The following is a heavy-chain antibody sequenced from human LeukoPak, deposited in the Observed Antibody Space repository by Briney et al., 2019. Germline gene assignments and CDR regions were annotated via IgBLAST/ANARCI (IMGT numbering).Heavy chain of an antibody. V-gene: IGHV3-30-3*01. CDR1: GFTFSSYA. D-gene: IGHD2-15*01. CDR2: ISYDGSNK. CDR3: ASSCSGGSCYDY. Sequence: GGSLRLSCAASGFTFSSYAMHWVRQAPGKGLEWVAVISYDGSNKYYADSVKGRFTISRDNSKNTLYLQMNSLRAEDTAVYYCASSCSGGSCYDYWGQGTLVTVSS. J-gene: IGHJ4*02.